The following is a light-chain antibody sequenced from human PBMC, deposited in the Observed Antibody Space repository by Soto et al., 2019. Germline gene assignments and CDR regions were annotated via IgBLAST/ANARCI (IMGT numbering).Light chain of an antibody. V-gene: IGLV2-14*01. Sequence: QSALTQPASVSGSLGQSITISCTGSNRDIGAYNLVSWYQQYPDTAPKLIIYEVRNRPSGVSYRFTGSRSGNTASLTISALQADDESTFYCSSYTTTSTLLFDGGTKVTVL. CDR3: SSYTTTSTLL. CDR1: NRDIGAYNL. J-gene: IGLJ3*02. CDR2: EVR.